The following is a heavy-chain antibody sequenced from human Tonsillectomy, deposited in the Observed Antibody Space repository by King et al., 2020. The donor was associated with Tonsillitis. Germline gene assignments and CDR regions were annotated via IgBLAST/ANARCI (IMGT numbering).Heavy chain of an antibody. D-gene: IGHD3-10*01. Sequence: VQLVESRAEVKKPGASVKVSCKASGYTFTNYHIHWVRQAPGQGLEWTGIINPSGGTTVYAQKFQGRVTMTRDRSTSTVYMELSSLRSEDTAVYYCARVGELSYAFNIWGQGTMITVSS. V-gene: IGHV1-46*01. J-gene: IGHJ3*02. CDR1: GYTFTNYH. CDR2: INPSGGTT. CDR3: ARVGELSYAFNI.